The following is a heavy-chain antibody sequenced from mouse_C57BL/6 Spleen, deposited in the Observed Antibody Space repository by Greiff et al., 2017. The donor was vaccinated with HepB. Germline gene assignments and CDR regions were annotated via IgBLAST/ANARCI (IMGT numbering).Heavy chain of an antibody. Sequence: VQLQQSGAELARPGASVKLSCKASGYTFTSYGISWVKQRTGQGLEWIGEIYPRSGNTYYNEKFKGKATLTADKSSSTAYMELRSLTSEDSAVYVCARRGEPYYGSSDVGAMDYWGQGTSVTVSS. D-gene: IGHD1-1*01. CDR2: IYPRSGNT. V-gene: IGHV1-81*01. CDR1: GYTFTSYG. CDR3: ARRGEPYYGSSDVGAMDY. J-gene: IGHJ4*01.